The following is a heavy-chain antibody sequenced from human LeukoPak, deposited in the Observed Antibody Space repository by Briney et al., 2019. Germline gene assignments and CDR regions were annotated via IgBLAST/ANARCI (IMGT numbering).Heavy chain of an antibody. V-gene: IGHV1-69*01. CDR3: ASSDYYYKGKLAFDY. CDR2: IIPIFGTA. Sequence: ASVKVSCKASGGTFSSYAISWVRQAPGQGLEWMGGIIPIFGTANYAQKFQGRVTITADESTSTAYMELSSLRSEDTAVYYCASSDYYYKGKLAFDYWGQGTLVTVSS. J-gene: IGHJ4*02. D-gene: IGHD3-22*01. CDR1: GGTFSSYA.